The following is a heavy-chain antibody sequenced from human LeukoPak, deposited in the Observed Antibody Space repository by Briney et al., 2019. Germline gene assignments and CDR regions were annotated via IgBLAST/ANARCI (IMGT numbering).Heavy chain of an antibody. V-gene: IGHV1-18*01. CDR1: GYTFTNDG. D-gene: IGHD3-10*01. CDR2: ISAYNGNT. Sequence: ASVKVSCEASGYTFTNDGISWVRQAPGQGREWMGWISAYNGNTNYAQKVQARVTLTTDTSTSTAYLELRNLRSDDTAVYYCPRGSRGMWFGELLSWGQATLVTVSS. CDR3: PRGSRGMWFGELLS. J-gene: IGHJ5*02.